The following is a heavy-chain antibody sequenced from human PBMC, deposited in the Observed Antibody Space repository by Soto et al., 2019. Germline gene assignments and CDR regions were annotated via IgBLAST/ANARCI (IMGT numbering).Heavy chain of an antibody. Sequence: QVQLQESGPGLVKPSETLSLTCTVSGGSISSYYWSWIRQPPGKGLEWIGYIYYSGSTNYNPSLKSRVTISVDTSKNQFSLKLSSVTAADTAVYYCARWNITMVRGVIINAFDIWGQGTMVTVSS. V-gene: IGHV4-59*01. D-gene: IGHD3-10*01. CDR1: GGSISSYY. CDR3: ARWNITMVRGVIINAFDI. CDR2: IYYSGST. J-gene: IGHJ3*02.